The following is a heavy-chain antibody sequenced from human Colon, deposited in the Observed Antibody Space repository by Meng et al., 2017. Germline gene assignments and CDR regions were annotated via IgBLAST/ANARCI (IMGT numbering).Heavy chain of an antibody. J-gene: IGHJ3*02. D-gene: IGHD5-12*01. CDR1: VFTFRSYD. V-gene: IGHV3-23*01. Sequence: GESLKISCAASVFTFRSYDMSLVRQAPGKGLEWVSGMSGVTGSTYYADSVKGRFTISRDNSKNTLHLQMNSLRAEDTAIYYCAKVKGVATTFNAFDIWGQGTMVTVSS. CDR2: MSGVTGST. CDR3: AKVKGVATTFNAFDI.